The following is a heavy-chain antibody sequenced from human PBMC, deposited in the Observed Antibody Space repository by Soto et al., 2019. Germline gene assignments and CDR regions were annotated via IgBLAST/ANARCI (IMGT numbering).Heavy chain of an antibody. J-gene: IGHJ6*02. CDR1: GYSFTSYW. Sequence: ESLKISCKGSGYSFTSYWIGWVRQMPGKGLEWMGIIYPGDSDTRYSPSFQGQVTISADKSISTAYLQWSSLKASDTAMYYCARLSLGRRYYYGMDVWGQGTTGTGS. V-gene: IGHV5-51*01. D-gene: IGHD3-16*01. CDR3: ARLSLGRRYYYGMDV. CDR2: IYPGDSDT.